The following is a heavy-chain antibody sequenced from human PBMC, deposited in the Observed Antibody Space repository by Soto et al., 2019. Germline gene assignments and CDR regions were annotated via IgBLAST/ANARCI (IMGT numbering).Heavy chain of an antibody. V-gene: IGHV3-21*01. CDR3: TRDQGGTYDSWFDP. CDR1: SFSMYS. J-gene: IGHJ5*02. Sequence: EVQVVESGGGLVKPGGSLRLSCNFSFSMYSMDWVRQAPGKGLEWVASISSGSAFIKYADSVKGRFTISRDNAKNSVALQMDSLRVEHTAMYYCTRDQGGTYDSWFDPWGRGTLVTV. D-gene: IGHD3-16*01. CDR2: ISSGSAFI.